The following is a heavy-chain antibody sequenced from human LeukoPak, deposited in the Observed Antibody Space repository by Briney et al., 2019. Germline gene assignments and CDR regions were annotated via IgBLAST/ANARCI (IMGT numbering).Heavy chain of an antibody. CDR1: GFTFSIYA. CDR3: AKDSSGWYVYDY. D-gene: IGHD6-19*01. J-gene: IGHJ4*02. V-gene: IGHV3-23*01. CDR2: LSGSGGST. Sequence: GGSLRLSCATSGFTFSIYAMTWVRQAPGKGLEWVSTLSGSGGSTYYADSVKGRFTISRDNSKNTLYLQMNSLRAEDTAVYYCAKDSSGWYVYDYWGQGTLVTVSS.